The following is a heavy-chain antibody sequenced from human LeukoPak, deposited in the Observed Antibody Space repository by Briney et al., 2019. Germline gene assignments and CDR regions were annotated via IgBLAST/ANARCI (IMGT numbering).Heavy chain of an antibody. Sequence: ASVRVSCKASGYTFTSYGISWVRQAPGQGLEWMGWISAYNGNTNYAQKLQGRVTMTTDTSTSTAYMELRSLRSDDTAVYYCARDQRYFDWLLRGYYYYMDVWGKGTTVTVSS. CDR3: ARDQRYFDWLLRGYYYYMDV. CDR1: GYTFTSYG. D-gene: IGHD3-9*01. J-gene: IGHJ6*03. CDR2: ISAYNGNT. V-gene: IGHV1-18*01.